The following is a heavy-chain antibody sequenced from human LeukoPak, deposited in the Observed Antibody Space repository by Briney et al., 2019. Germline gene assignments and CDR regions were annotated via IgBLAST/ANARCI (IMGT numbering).Heavy chain of an antibody. Sequence: SETLSLTCTVSGASMSSFYWSWIRQPPGKGLEWIGYAYYSGSTNYNPSLKSRVTISVDASKNQFSLQLSSVTAADTAVYYCSRTFCNSGRCYMVYWGQGTLVTVSS. J-gene: IGHJ4*02. CDR1: GASMSSFY. CDR2: AYYSGST. D-gene: IGHD2-15*01. CDR3: SRTFCNSGRCYMVY. V-gene: IGHV4-59*01.